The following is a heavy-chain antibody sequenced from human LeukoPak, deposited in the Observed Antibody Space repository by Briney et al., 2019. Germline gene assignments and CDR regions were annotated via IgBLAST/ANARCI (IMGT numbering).Heavy chain of an antibody. V-gene: IGHV3-48*04. CDR2: ISSSSITI. CDR1: GFTFSSYS. Sequence: VQPGGSLRLSCAASGFTFSSYSLHWVRQAPGKGLEWVSFISSSSITIYYADSVKGRFTISRDNAKNSLYLQMNSLRAEDTAVYYCARDAQYRYCSGGSCSTWRPYYYYYGMDVWGQGTTVTVSS. J-gene: IGHJ6*02. CDR3: ARDAQYRYCSGGSCSTWRPYYYYYGMDV. D-gene: IGHD2-15*01.